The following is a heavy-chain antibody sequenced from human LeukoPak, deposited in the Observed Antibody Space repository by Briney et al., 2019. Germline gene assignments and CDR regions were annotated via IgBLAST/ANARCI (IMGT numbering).Heavy chain of an antibody. D-gene: IGHD6-6*01. CDR3: AREGGSGSSSDDDAFDI. J-gene: IGHJ3*02. V-gene: IGHV3-7*01. Sequence: GGSLRLSCAASGFTFSSYWMSWVRQAPGKGLEWVANIKQDGSEKYYVDSVKARFTISRDNAKNSLYLQMNRLRAADTAVDYCAREGGSGSSSDDDAFDIWGQGTMVTVSS. CDR1: GFTFSSYW. CDR2: IKQDGSEK.